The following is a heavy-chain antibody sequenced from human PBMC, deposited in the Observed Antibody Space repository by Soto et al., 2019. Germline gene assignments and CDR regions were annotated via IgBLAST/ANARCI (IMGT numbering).Heavy chain of an antibody. CDR2: ISSSGSTI. J-gene: IGHJ4*02. CDR3: ARTLRIFWNYDTTGYFDY. D-gene: IGHD1-7*01. CDR1: GFTFSDYY. V-gene: IGHV3-11*01. Sequence: QVQLVESGGGLVKPGGSLRLSCAASGFTFSDYYMSWIRQAPGKGLEWVSYISSSGSTIYYADSVKGRFTISRDNAKNSLYLQMNSLRAEDTAVYYCARTLRIFWNYDTTGYFDYWGQGTLVTVSS.